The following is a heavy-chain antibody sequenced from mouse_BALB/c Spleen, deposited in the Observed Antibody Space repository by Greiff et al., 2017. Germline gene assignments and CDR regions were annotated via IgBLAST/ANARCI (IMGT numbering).Heavy chain of an antibody. CDR3: NVLQRAMDY. CDR2: IDPENGDT. CDR1: GFNIKDYY. J-gene: IGHJ4*01. V-gene: IGHV14-4*02. D-gene: IGHD1-1*01. Sequence: EVQLQQSGAELVRSGASVKLSCTASGFNIKDYYMHWVNQRPEQGLEWIGWIDPENGDTEYAPKFQGKATMTADTSSNTAYLQLSSLTSEDTAVYYCNVLQRAMDYWGQGTSVTVSS.